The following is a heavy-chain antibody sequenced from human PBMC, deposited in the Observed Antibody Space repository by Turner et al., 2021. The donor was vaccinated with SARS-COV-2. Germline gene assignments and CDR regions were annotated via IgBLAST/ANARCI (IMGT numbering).Heavy chain of an antibody. CDR3: ARLVRRAEYYFDY. D-gene: IGHD3-10*01. CDR2: IYYSGSN. Sequence: QLQLQESGPGRVKPSETLSLTCTVSGGSISSSSHYWGWIRQPPGRGLEWIGHIYYSGSNYYNPSLKSRVTISVDTSKNQFSLKLSSVTAADTAVYYCARLVRRAEYYFDYWGQGTLVTVSS. CDR1: GGSISSSSHY. V-gene: IGHV4-39*01. J-gene: IGHJ4*02.